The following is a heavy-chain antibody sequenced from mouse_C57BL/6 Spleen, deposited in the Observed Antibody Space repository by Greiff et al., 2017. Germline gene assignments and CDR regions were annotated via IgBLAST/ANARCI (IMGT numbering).Heavy chain of an antibody. V-gene: IGHV1-55*01. CDR3: ARLDSNYDDYYAMDY. CDR1: GYTFTSYW. D-gene: IGHD2-5*01. CDR2: IYPGSGST. J-gene: IGHJ4*01. Sequence: QVQLQQPGAELVKPGASVKMSCKASGYTFTSYWITWVKQRPGQSLEWIGDIYPGSGSTNYNEKFKSKATLTVDTSSSTAYMQLSSLTSEDSAVYYCARLDSNYDDYYAMDYWGQGTSVTVSS.